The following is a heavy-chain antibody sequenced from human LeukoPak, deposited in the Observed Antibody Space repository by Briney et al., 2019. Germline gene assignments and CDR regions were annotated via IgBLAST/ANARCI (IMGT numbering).Heavy chain of an antibody. V-gene: IGHV3-11*01. CDR3: AGRDVYNSAF. CDR2: IAPSGSTI. Sequence: GGSLRLSCAASGFTFSGYYMSWVRQAPGKGLEWVSYIAPSGSTIYYADSVKGRFTISRDNAKNSLYLQMNSLRAEDTAVYFCAGRDVYNSAFWGQGTLVTVSS. CDR1: GFTFSGYY. D-gene: IGHD5-24*01. J-gene: IGHJ4*02.